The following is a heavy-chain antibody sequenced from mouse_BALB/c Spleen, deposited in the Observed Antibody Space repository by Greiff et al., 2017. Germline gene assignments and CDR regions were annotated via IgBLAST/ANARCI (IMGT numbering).Heavy chain of an antibody. CDR1: GFTFSSYA. CDR3: ARQGITTVVAHFDY. V-gene: IGHV5-9-3*01. D-gene: IGHD1-1*01. CDR2: ISSGGSYT. J-gene: IGHJ2*01. Sequence: EVQVVKSGGGLVKPGGSLKLSCAASGFTFSSYAMSWVRQTPEKRLEWVATISSGGSYTYYPDSVKGRFTISRDNAKNTLYLQMSSLRSEDTAMYYCARQGITTVVAHFDYWGQGTTLTVSA.